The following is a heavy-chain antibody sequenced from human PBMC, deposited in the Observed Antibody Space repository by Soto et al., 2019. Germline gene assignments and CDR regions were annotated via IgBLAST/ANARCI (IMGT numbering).Heavy chain of an antibody. CDR3: ARRHWNYLGY. Sequence: SETLSLTCAVYGGSFSCYYWSWIRQPPGKGLEWIGEINHSGSTNYNPSLKSRVTISVDTSKNQFSLKLSSVTAADTAVYYCARRHWNYLGYWGQGTLVTSPQ. CDR2: INHSGST. D-gene: IGHD1-1*01. V-gene: IGHV4-34*01. CDR1: GGSFSCYY. J-gene: IGHJ4*02.